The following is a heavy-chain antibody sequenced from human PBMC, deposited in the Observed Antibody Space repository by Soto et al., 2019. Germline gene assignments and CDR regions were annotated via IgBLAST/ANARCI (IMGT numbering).Heavy chain of an antibody. J-gene: IGHJ6*02. D-gene: IGHD3-22*01. CDR3: ARYLLVLGRYYYGMDV. CDR1: GGSISSYY. CDR2: IYYSGST. Sequence: TGTLSLTCTVSGGSISSYYRSWIRQPPGKGLEWIGYIYYSGSTNYNPSLKSRVTISVDTSKNQFSLKLSSVTAADTAVYYCARYLLVLGRYYYGMDVWGQGTTLTVS. V-gene: IGHV4-59*01.